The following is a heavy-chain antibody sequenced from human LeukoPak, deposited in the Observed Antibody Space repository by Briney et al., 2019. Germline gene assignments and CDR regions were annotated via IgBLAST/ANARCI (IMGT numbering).Heavy chain of an antibody. D-gene: IGHD1-26*01. Sequence: SETLSHTCTVSGGSISSSSYYWGWIRQPPGKGLEWIGSIYYSGSTYYNPSLKSRVTISVDTSKNQFSLKLSSVTAADTAVYYCARHGKWELQDLDYWGQGTLVTVSS. CDR2: IYYSGST. V-gene: IGHV4-39*01. CDR3: ARHGKWELQDLDY. J-gene: IGHJ4*02. CDR1: GGSISSSSYY.